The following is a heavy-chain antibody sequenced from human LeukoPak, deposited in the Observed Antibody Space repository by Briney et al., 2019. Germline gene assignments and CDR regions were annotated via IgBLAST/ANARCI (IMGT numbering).Heavy chain of an antibody. CDR3: ARGKRFGEFGFDY. Sequence: PGGSLRLSCAASGFTFSSYAMSWVRQAPGKGLEWVSAISGSGGSTYYADSVKGRFTISRDNSKNTLYLQMNSLRAEDTAVYYCARGKRFGEFGFDYWGQGTLVTVSS. J-gene: IGHJ4*02. CDR2: ISGSGGST. D-gene: IGHD3-10*01. V-gene: IGHV3-23*01. CDR1: GFTFSSYA.